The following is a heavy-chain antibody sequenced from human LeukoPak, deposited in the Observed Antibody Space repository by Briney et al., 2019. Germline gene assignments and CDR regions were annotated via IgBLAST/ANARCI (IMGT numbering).Heavy chain of an antibody. CDR2: MNPNSGNT. CDR3: ARERGYSSGWYWGEN. J-gene: IGHJ4*02. CDR1: GYTFTSYD. Sequence: VASVKVSCKASGYTFTSYDINWARQATGQGLEWMGWMNPNSGNTGYAQKFQGRVTMTRNTSISTAYMELRSLRSDDTAVYYCARERGYSSGWYWGENWGQGTLVTVSS. D-gene: IGHD6-19*01. V-gene: IGHV1-8*01.